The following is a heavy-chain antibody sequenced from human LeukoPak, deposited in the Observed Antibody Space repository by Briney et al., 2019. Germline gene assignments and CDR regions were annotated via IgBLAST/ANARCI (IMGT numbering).Heavy chain of an antibody. Sequence: GASVKVSCKASGYTFTSYYMHWVRQAPGQGLEWMGIINPSGGSTSYAQKFQGRVTMTRDTSTSTVYTELGSLRSEDTAVYYCARDRLDCSSTSCYVYGMDVWGKGPRSPSPQ. V-gene: IGHV1-46*01. D-gene: IGHD2-2*01. CDR2: INPSGGST. J-gene: IGHJ6*04. CDR3: ARDRLDCSSTSCYVYGMDV. CDR1: GYTFTSYY.